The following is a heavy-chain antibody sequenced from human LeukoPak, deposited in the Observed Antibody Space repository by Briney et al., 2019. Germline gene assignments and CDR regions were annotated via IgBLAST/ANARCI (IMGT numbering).Heavy chain of an antibody. V-gene: IGHV3-48*01. CDR1: GFTFSGFW. Sequence: PGGSLRLSCTVSGFTFSGFWMSWVRQAPGKGLEWVSYISSSGSTIYYADSVKGRFTISRDNAKNSLYLQMNSLRAEDTAVYYCARAKRNGFDIWGQGTMVTVSS. J-gene: IGHJ3*02. CDR3: ARAKRNGFDI. CDR2: ISSSGSTI.